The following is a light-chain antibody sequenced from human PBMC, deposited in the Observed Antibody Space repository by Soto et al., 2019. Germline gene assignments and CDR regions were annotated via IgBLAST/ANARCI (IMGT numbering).Light chain of an antibody. CDR3: QQYESSRT. V-gene: IGKV3-20*01. CDR1: QSGSSTF. J-gene: IGKJ1*01. CDR2: GAS. Sequence: EIVLTQSPGTLSLTPGERATLSCRASQSGSSTFLAWYQQKPGQAPKVLIYGASTRATGIPDKFSGSGSGTDFTLTISRLEPEDFAMYYCQQYESSRTFGQGTKVEMK.